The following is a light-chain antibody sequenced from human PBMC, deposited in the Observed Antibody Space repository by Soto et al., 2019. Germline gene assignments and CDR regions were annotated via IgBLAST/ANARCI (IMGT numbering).Light chain of an antibody. Sequence: EIRMTQSPAIVSVSPGESATLSCRASQSVSSHVVWYQQKPGQAPRLLISDSSTRATGIPARFSGSGSGTEFTLTISSLQSDDSAIYYCQQFGDWPSFGLGTKV. CDR3: QQFGDWPS. CDR2: DSS. J-gene: IGKJ1*01. CDR1: QSVSSH. V-gene: IGKV3-15*01.